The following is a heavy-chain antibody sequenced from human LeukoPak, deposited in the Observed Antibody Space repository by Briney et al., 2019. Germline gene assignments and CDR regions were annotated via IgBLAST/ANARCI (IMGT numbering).Heavy chain of an antibody. CDR2: MSASGDRI. CDR1: GFTFSTQA. V-gene: IGHV3-23*01. CDR3: ARLQWDLPISWGYFDH. D-gene: IGHD2-2*01. Sequence: GESLRLSCVGSGFTFSTQAMSWVRQAPGKGLEWVSTMSASGDRIHYADSVRGRFTISRDNSKNTVYLQMSSLRAEDTAIYYCARLQWDLPISWGYFDHWGQGTLVSVSS. J-gene: IGHJ4*02.